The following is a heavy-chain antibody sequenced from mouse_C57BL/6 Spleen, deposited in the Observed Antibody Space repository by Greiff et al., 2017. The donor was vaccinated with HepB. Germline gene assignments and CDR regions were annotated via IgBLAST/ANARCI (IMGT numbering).Heavy chain of an antibody. J-gene: IGHJ2*01. Sequence: EVQLQQSGPGMVKPSQSLSLTCTVTGYSITSGYDWHWIRHFPGNKLEWMGYISYSGSTNYNPSLKSRIPITHDTSKNHFFLKLNSVTTEDTATYYCAREDYYYGTVFDYWGQGTTLTVSS. CDR3: AREDYYYGTVFDY. CDR1: GYSITSGYD. CDR2: ISYSGST. D-gene: IGHD1-1*01. V-gene: IGHV3-1*01.